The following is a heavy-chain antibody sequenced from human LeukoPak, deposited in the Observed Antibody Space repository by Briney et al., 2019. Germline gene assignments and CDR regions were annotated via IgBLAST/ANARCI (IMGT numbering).Heavy chain of an antibody. CDR1: GYTFTGYY. V-gene: IGHV1-18*04. CDR3: ARGGYDILTMNWFDP. J-gene: IGHJ5*02. D-gene: IGHD3-9*01. Sequence: GASVKVSCKASGYTFTGYYMHWVRQAPGQGLEWMGWISAYNGNTNYAQKLQGRVTMTTDTTTSTAYMELRSLRSDDTAVYYCARGGYDILTMNWFDPWGQGTLVTVSS. CDR2: ISAYNGNT.